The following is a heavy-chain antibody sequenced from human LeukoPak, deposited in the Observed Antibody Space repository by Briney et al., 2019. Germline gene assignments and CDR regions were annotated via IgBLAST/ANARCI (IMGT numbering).Heavy chain of an antibody. CDR3: ARHPYCSGGSCYDY. Sequence: TSETLSLTCTVSGGSISSSSYYWGWIRQPPGKGLEWIGSIYYSGSTYYNPSLKSRVTISVDTSKNPFSLKLSSVTAADTAVYSCARHPYCSGGSCYDYWGQGTLVTVSS. V-gene: IGHV4-39*01. CDR2: IYYSGST. D-gene: IGHD2-15*01. CDR1: GGSISSSSYY. J-gene: IGHJ4*02.